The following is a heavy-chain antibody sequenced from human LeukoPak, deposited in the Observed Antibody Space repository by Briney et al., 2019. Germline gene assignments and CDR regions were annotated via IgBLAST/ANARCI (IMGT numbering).Heavy chain of an antibody. CDR3: ARATVAHYYYYGMDV. CDR1: GFTFSSYW. D-gene: IGHD1-26*01. CDR2: INSDGSST. J-gene: IGHJ6*02. Sequence: GSLRLSCAASGFTFSSYWMHWVRQAPGKGLVWVSRINSDGSSTSYADSVKGRFTISRDNAKNALYLQMNSLRAEDTAVYYCARATVAHYYYYGMDVWGQGTTVTVSS. V-gene: IGHV3-74*01.